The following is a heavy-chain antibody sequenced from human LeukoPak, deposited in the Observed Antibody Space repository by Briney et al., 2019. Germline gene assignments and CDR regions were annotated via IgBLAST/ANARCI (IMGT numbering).Heavy chain of an antibody. CDR2: IYYSGST. CDR3: ARDRKDYDFWSGTKYYYYYMDV. V-gene: IGHV4-59*01. J-gene: IGHJ6*03. Sequence: SETLSLTCTVSGGSISSYYWSWIRQPPGKGLEWIGYIYYSGSTNYNPSLKSRVTISVDTSKNQFSLKLSSVTAADTAVYYCARDRKDYDFWSGTKYYYYYMDVWGKGTTVTVSS. CDR1: GGSISSYY. D-gene: IGHD3-3*01.